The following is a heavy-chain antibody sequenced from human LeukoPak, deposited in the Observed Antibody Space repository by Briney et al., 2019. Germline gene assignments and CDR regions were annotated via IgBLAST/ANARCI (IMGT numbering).Heavy chain of an antibody. CDR3: ARGVWFGDQYYFDY. CDR1: GGTFSSYA. CDR2: IIPIFGTA. D-gene: IGHD3-10*01. J-gene: IGHJ4*02. V-gene: IGHV1-69*06. Sequence: SVKVSCKASGGTFSSYAISWVRQAPGQGLEWMGGIIPIFGTANYAQKFQGRVTITADRSTSTAYMELSSLRSEDTAVYYCARGVWFGDQYYFDYWGQGTLVTVSS.